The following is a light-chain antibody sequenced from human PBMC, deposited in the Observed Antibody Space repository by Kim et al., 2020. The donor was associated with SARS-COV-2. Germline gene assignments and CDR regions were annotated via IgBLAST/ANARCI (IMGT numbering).Light chain of an antibody. CDR2: LNSDGSH. Sequence: ASVKRTGTLSSEHSGYAIAWHQQQPEKGPRYLMKLNSDGSHSKGDGIPDRFSGSSSGAERYLTISSLQSEDEADYYCQTWGTGIRVFGGGTQLTVL. CDR1: SEHSGYA. J-gene: IGLJ3*02. V-gene: IGLV4-69*01. CDR3: QTWGTGIRV.